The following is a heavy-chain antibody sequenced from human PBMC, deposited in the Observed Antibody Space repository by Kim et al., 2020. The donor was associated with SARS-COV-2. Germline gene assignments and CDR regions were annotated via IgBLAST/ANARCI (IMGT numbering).Heavy chain of an antibody. Sequence: GGSLRLSYAASGFTFSSYAMSWVRQAPGKGLEWVSVIYSGGSSTYYADSVKGRFTISRDNSKNTLYLQMNSLRAEDTAVYYCAKLGYGSGYFDYWGQGTLVTVSS. CDR2: IYSGGSST. V-gene: IGHV3-23*03. CDR3: AKLGYGSGYFDY. D-gene: IGHD3-10*01. CDR1: GFTFSSYA. J-gene: IGHJ4*02.